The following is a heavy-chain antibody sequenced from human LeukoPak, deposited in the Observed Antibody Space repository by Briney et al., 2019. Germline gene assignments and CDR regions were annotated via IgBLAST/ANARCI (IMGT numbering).Heavy chain of an antibody. CDR3: ATIKRGSIFGYFDF. D-gene: IGHD5-18*01. CDR1: GVSLSSHY. Sequence: SETLSLTCTVSGVSLSSHYWSWIRQPPGKGLEWVGYMFDSENTKDNPSLKSRITLSAHTSKNQFSLRLNSVTAADTAVYYCATIKRGSIFGYFDFWGQGILVTVSS. V-gene: IGHV4-59*11. J-gene: IGHJ4*02. CDR2: MFDSENT.